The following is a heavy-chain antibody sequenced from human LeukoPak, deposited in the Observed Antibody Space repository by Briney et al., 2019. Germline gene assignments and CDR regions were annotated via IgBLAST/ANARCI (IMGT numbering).Heavy chain of an antibody. D-gene: IGHD5-18*01. J-gene: IGHJ4*02. CDR3: ARGNIRGYSYGFDS. CDR1: GLTFSSYG. Sequence: GGFLRLSCAASGLTFSSYGMSWVLQAPGKGLEWVSYISSNGGTMYYVNSVKGRFTISGDNAKNSLYLQMNSLRVEDTAVYYCARGNIRGYSYGFDSWGQGTLVTVSS. CDR2: ISSNGGTM. V-gene: IGHV3-48*03.